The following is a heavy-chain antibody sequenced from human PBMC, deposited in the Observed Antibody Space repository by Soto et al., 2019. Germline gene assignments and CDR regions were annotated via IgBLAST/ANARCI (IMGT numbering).Heavy chain of an antibody. Sequence: QVQLVESGGGVVQPGRSLRLSCAASGFIFRHYGMHWVRQAPGKGLEWAAVIAYDGTNAYYADSVKGRFTISRDNSNNTLYLQMNSLRADDTAVYYCAKRLTTSGSDVVDVRGLGTLVTVSS. J-gene: IGHJ3*01. CDR1: GFIFRHYG. V-gene: IGHV3-30*18. CDR2: IAYDGTNA. CDR3: AKRLTTSGSDVVDV. D-gene: IGHD1-1*01.